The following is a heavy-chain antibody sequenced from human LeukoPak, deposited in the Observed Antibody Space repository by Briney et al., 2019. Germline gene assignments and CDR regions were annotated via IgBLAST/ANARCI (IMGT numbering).Heavy chain of an antibody. D-gene: IGHD3-22*01. V-gene: IGHV4-4*07. CDR2: IYTSGST. J-gene: IGHJ4*02. CDR1: GGPISSYY. CDR3: ARDPPYYSDSSGYPY. Sequence: SETLSLTCTVSGGPISSYYWSWIRQPAGKGLEWIGRIYTSGSTNYNSSLKSRVTMSVDTSKNQFSLKLSSVTAADTAVYYCARDPPYYSDSSGYPYWGQGTLVTVSS.